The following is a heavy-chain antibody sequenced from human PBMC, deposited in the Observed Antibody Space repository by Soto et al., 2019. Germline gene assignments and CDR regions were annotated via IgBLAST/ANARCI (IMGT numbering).Heavy chain of an antibody. CDR1: GFTFSSYA. CDR2: ISGSGGST. D-gene: IGHD5-12*01. CDR3: AKDLGMATIQYYFDY. J-gene: IGHJ4*02. Sequence: GGSLRLSCAASGFTFSSYAMSWVRQAPGKGPEWVSAISGSGGSTYYADSVKGRFTISRDNSKNTLYLQMNSLRAEDTAVYYCAKDLGMATIQYYFDYWGQGTLVTVSS. V-gene: IGHV3-23*01.